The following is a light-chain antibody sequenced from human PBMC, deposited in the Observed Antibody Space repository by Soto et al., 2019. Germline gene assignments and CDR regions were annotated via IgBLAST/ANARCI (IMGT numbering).Light chain of an antibody. J-gene: IGKJ1*01. CDR3: QRYVHWPWT. CDR1: QSVGTD. CDR2: GAS. V-gene: IGKV3-15*01. Sequence: EIVMTQSPVTLSVSPGETATLSCRASQSVGTDVAWYQQKPGQAPRLLLYGASTRATGIPARFSGSGSGTDFTLTISSLQSEDSAVYYCQRYVHWPWTFGQGTKVEIK.